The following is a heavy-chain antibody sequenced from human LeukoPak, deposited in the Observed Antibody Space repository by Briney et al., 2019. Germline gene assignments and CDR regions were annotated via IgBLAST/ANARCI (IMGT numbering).Heavy chain of an antibody. CDR3: AKVYREQWLVPTSALFDY. CDR1: GFTFSSYG. D-gene: IGHD6-19*01. CDR2: ISGSGGST. V-gene: IGHV3-23*01. J-gene: IGHJ4*02. Sequence: PGGSLRLSCAASGFTFSSYGMSWVRQAPGKGLEWVSAISGSGGSTYYADSVKGRFTISRDNSKNTLYLQMNSLRAEDTAVYYCAKVYREQWLVPTSALFDYWGQGTLVTVSS.